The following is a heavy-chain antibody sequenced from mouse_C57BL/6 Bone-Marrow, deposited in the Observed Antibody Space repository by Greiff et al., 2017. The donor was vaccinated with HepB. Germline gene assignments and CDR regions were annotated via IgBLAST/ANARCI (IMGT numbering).Heavy chain of an antibody. CDR3: ARADYGTQYYFDY. D-gene: IGHD1-1*01. CDR1: GFTFSSYA. J-gene: IGHJ2*01. CDR2: ISDGGSYT. Sequence: EVQVVESGGGLVKPGGSLKLSCAASGFTFSSYAMSWVRQTPEKRLEWVATISDGGSYTYYPDNVKGRFTISRDNAKNNLYLQMSHLKSEDTAMYYCARADYGTQYYFDYWGQGTTLTVSS. V-gene: IGHV5-4*01.